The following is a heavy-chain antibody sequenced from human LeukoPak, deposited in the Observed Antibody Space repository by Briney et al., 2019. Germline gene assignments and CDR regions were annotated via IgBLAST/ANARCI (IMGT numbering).Heavy chain of an antibody. V-gene: IGHV1-69*04. CDR1: GGTFNDYS. CDR3: ARDRPRARYFDY. J-gene: IGHJ4*02. CDR2: IIPILNVP. D-gene: IGHD2-15*01. Sequence: GASVKVSCKASGGTFNDYSISWVRQAPGQGLEWMGRIIPILNVPNYAPNFEGRVTITADKSTNIAYMEVSSLKSEDTAVYFCARDRPRARYFDYWGQGTLVTVSS.